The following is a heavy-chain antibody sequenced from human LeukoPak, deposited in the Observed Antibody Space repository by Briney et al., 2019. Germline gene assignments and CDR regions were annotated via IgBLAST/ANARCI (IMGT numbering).Heavy chain of an antibody. Sequence: GGSLRLSCAASGFIFSSHGMNWVRQAPGKGLEWVSGISPSGDITYYADSVKGRFTISRDNSKNTLYLQMNSLRTEDTAVYYCVRLTAAGRRTDFDYWGQGTLVTVSS. J-gene: IGHJ4*02. CDR3: VRLTAAGRRTDFDY. CDR2: ISPSGDIT. CDR1: GFIFSSHG. D-gene: IGHD6-13*01. V-gene: IGHV3-23*01.